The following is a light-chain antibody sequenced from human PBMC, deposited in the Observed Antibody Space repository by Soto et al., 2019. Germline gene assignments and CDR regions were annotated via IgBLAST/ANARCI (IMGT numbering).Light chain of an antibody. CDR3: NQGTHWPQYT. Sequence: DVVMTQSQLSLPVTLVTPSSISCRSSPSLAYVDGNTSLNWFQQRPGQSPRRLIYQVSNRDSGVPERFSGIGSGTAFTLKISRVEADDFGVYDCNQGTHWPQYTFGQGTKLEIK. J-gene: IGKJ2*01. CDR2: QVS. CDR1: PSLAYVDGNTS. V-gene: IGKV2-30*01.